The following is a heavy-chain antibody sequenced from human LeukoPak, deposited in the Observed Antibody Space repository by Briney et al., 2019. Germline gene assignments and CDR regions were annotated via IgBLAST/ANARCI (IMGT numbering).Heavy chain of an antibody. CDR2: VKTDGSP. V-gene: IGHV3-74*01. D-gene: IGHD1-1*01. CDR1: GFTSQFTFSSRW. J-gene: IGHJ4*02. Sequence: GGSLGLSCAVSGFTSQFTFSSRWMHWVRQAPGKGLVWVSLVKTDGSPNYADSVRGRFTVSRDNAKNTLYLQMNNLRVEDTALYFCHPLGYTSNWGQGTLVTVPS. CDR3: HPLGYTSN.